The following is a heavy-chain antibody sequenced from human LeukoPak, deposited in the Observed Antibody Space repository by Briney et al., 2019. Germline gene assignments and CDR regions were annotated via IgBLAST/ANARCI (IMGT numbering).Heavy chain of an antibody. J-gene: IGHJ4*02. D-gene: IGHD3-10*01. CDR1: GGSLSSYY. Sequence: PETLSLTCTVSGGSLSSYYSSWIRQPPRKGLEWIGYIYYSGSTNYNPSLKSRVTISVDTSKNQFSLKLSSVTAADTAVYYCARDSYYYGSGSYKAPWYFDYWGQGTLVTVSS. CDR3: ARDSYYYGSGSYKAPWYFDY. V-gene: IGHV4-59*01. CDR2: IYYSGST.